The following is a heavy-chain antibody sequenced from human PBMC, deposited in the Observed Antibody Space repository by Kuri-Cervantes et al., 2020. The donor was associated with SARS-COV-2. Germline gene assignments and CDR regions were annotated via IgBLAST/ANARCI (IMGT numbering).Heavy chain of an antibody. V-gene: IGHV1-69*13. CDR2: IIPILGTT. J-gene: IGHJ5*02. D-gene: IGHD3-22*01. CDR3: ARGPDTMTRRFDP. CDR1: GGTISSYA. Sequence: SVKVSCKASGGTISSYAISWVRQASGQGLEWMGGIIPILGTTNYAQKFQGRVTITADESTSTAYMELSSLRSEDTAVYYCARGPDTMTRRFDPWGQGTLVTVSS.